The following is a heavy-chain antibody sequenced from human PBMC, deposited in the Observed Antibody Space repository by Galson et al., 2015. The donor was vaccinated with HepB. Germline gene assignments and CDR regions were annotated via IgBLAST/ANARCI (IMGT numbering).Heavy chain of an antibody. CDR2: IYYSGST. CDR1: GGSISSYSYY. J-gene: IGHJ4*02. V-gene: IGHV4-39*01. CDR3: ATGRGGGSYYVAY. D-gene: IGHD1-26*01. Sequence: ETLSLTCTVSGGSISSYSYYWVWIRQPPGKGLEWSGSIYYSGSTYYNPSLQSRVTVSVGTTKNQFSLKLSSVTAADTAVYSCATGRGGGSYYVAYWGQGTLVPVSS.